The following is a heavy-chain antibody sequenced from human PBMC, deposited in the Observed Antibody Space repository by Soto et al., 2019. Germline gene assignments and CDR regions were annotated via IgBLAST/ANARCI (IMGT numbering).Heavy chain of an antibody. J-gene: IGHJ4*02. CDR1: GFSFGNYW. Sequence: LRLSCAVSGFSFGNYWMSWVRQAPGKGLEWLASIKEDGSERYYLDSVKGRFTISRDNAKDSLSLQMNSLRGEDTAFYYCARDVGPVTIFGEALSGYFDFWGQGTLVTVSS. V-gene: IGHV3-7*03. CDR3: ARDVGPVTIFGEALSGYFDF. D-gene: IGHD3-3*01. CDR2: IKEDGSER.